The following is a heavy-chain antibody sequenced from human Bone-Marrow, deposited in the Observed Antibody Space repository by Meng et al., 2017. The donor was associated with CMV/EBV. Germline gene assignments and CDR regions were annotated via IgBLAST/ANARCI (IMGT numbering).Heavy chain of an antibody. V-gene: IGHV3-30-3*01. J-gene: IGHJ4*02. D-gene: IGHD6-6*01. CDR2: ISYDGSNK. Sequence: GESLKISCAASGFTFSSYAMHWVRQAPGKGLEWVAVISYDGSNKYYAVSVKGRFTISRDNSKNTLYLQMNSLIAEDTAVYYCAREAYSSSTLDYWGQGTLVTVSS. CDR1: GFTFSSYA. CDR3: AREAYSSSTLDY.